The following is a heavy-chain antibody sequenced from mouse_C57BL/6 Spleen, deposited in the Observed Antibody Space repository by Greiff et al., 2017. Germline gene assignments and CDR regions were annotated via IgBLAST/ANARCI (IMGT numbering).Heavy chain of an antibody. CDR3: TRPLYDYDPFAY. CDR1: GFTFSDAW. V-gene: IGHV6-6*01. CDR2: IRNKANNHAT. D-gene: IGHD2-4*01. Sequence: VQLKQSGGGLVQPGGSMKLSCAASGFTFSDAWMDWVRQSPEKGLEWVAEIRNKANNHATYYAESVKGRFTISRDDSKSSVYLQMNSLRAEDTGIYYCTRPLYDYDPFAYWGQGTLVTVSA. J-gene: IGHJ3*01.